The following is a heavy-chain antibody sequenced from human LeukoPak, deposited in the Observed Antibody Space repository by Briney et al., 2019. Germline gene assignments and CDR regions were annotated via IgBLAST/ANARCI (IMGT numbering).Heavy chain of an antibody. CDR3: AREGRYRYGYNEYHSYMDI. V-gene: IGHV4-59*01. D-gene: IGHD5-24*01. CDR1: GGSISSYY. CDR2: IYYSGST. J-gene: IGHJ6*03. Sequence: SETLSLTCTVSGGSISSYYWSWIRQPAGKGLEWIGYIYYSGSTNYNPSLKSRVTISVDTSKNQFSLKLSSVTAAETAVYYCAREGRYRYGYNEYHSYMDIWGKGTTVTVSS.